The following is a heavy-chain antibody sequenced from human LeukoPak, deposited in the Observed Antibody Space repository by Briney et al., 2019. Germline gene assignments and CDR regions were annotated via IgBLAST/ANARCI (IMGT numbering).Heavy chain of an antibody. Sequence: GGSLRLSCAVSGFTLRSYWMSWVRQAPGKGLEWLTNISQDGSEKYYVGSVKGRFTISRDDANNSLYLQMNSLRAEDTAVYYCVRGVGSSSPYWGQGTLVTVSS. D-gene: IGHD6-6*01. CDR2: ISQDGSEK. J-gene: IGHJ4*02. CDR1: GFTLRSYW. V-gene: IGHV3-7*01. CDR3: VRGVGSSSPY.